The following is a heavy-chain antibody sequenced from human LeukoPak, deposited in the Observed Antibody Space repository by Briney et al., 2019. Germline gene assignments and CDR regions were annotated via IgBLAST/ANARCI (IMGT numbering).Heavy chain of an antibody. J-gene: IGHJ4*02. Sequence: PGGSLRLSCAASGFTFTAYGMTWVRQAPGKGLEWVSGISGNGAGTYYADSVKGRFTISRDNSKNTLYLQMNSLRADDTAVYYCAKTLWVGGANSRASDYWGQGTLVTVSS. CDR1: GFTFTAYG. CDR2: ISGNGAGT. D-gene: IGHD4/OR15-4a*01. V-gene: IGHV3-23*01. CDR3: AKTLWVGGANSRASDY.